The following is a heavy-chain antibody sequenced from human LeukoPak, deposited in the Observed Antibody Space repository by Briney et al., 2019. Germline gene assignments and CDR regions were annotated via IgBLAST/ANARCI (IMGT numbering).Heavy chain of an antibody. Sequence: PGGSLRLSCAASGFTFSSYAMSWVRQAPGKGLEWVSAISGSGGSTYYADSVKGRFTISRDNSKNTLYLQMNSLRAEDTAVYYCAEDLLVATIALNFDYWGQGTLVTVSS. J-gene: IGHJ4*02. V-gene: IGHV3-23*01. CDR1: GFTFSSYA. D-gene: IGHD5-12*01. CDR3: AEDLLVATIALNFDY. CDR2: ISGSGGST.